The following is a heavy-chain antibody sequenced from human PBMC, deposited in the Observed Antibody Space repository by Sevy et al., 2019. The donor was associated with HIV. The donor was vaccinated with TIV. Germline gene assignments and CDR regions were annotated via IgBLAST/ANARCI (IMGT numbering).Heavy chain of an antibody. V-gene: IGHV3-7*01. Sequence: GGSLRLSCAASGFTFSRYWMTWVRQAPGKGLEWVANIKQGESAKYYVDAVKGRFTISRDKAKNSMYLQMNSLRVDDTGVYYCARAEHFTMLVLFGGLYFDSWGQGTLVTVSS. CDR3: ARAEHFTMLVLFGGLYFDS. D-gene: IGHD3-22*01. CDR2: IKQGESAK. J-gene: IGHJ4*02. CDR1: GFTFSRYW.